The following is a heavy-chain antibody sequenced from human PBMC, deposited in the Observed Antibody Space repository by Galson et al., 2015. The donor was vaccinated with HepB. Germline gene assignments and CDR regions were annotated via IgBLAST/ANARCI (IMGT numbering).Heavy chain of an antibody. CDR3: ARDSYDILTGYYHPPEYFDY. D-gene: IGHD3-9*01. CDR2: ISSSSTTI. CDR1: GFTFSYYS. V-gene: IGHV3-48*02. J-gene: IGHJ4*02. Sequence: SLRLSCAASGFTFSYYSMNWVRQAPGKGLEWFSYISSSSTTIYYADSVKGRFTISRDNAKNSLHLQMNSLRDEDTAVYYCARDSYDILTGYYHPPEYFDYWGQGTLVTVSS.